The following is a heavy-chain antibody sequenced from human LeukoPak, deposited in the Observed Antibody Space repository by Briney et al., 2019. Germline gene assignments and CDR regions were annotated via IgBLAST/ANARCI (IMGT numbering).Heavy chain of an antibody. CDR3: ARRAGAYSHPYDY. J-gene: IGHJ4*02. V-gene: IGHV3-21*04. Sequence: GGSLRLSCTASGFTFSSYSMNWVRQAPGKGLEWVSSISSSGNYIDYADSVKGRFTVSRDNAKNSLYLQMHSLRAEDTAVYYCARRAGAYSHPYDYWGRGTLVTVSS. CDR2: ISSSGNYI. D-gene: IGHD4/OR15-4a*01. CDR1: GFTFSSYS.